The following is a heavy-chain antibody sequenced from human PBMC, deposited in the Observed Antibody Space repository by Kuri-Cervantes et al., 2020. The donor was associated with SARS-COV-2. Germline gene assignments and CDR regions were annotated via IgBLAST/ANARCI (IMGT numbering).Heavy chain of an antibody. CDR1: RFTSSSYG. D-gene: IGHD3-3*01. CDR3: ARAEKRTIFGVVDYYYGLDV. CDR2: IWSDGSNK. Sequence: SLTPSCAASRFTSSSYGMHWVRQAPGKGREWVAGIWSDGSNKYYADSVKGRFTITRDNSKNTLYLQMNSLRAEDTAVYYCARAEKRTIFGVVDYYYGLDVWGQGTTVTVSS. J-gene: IGHJ6*02. V-gene: IGHV3-33*01.